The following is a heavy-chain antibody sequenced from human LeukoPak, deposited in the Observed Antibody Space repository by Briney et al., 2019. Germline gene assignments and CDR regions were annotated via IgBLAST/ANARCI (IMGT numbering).Heavy chain of an antibody. CDR3: ATVPAAMSQRGMVV. CDR1: GYTLTELS. D-gene: IGHD2-2*01. V-gene: IGHV1-24*01. CDR2: FDPEDGET. Sequence: ASVKVSCKVSGYTLTELSMHWVRQAPGKGLEWMGGFDPEDGETIYAQKFQGRVTMTEDTSTDTAYMELSNLRSEDTAVYYCATVPAAMSQRGMVVWGQGTTVTVSS. J-gene: IGHJ6*02.